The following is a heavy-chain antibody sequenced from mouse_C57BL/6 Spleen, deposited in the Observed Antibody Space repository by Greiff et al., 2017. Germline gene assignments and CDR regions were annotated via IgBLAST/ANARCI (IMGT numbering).Heavy chain of an antibody. V-gene: IGHV1-42*01. CDR2: INPSTGGT. CDR1: GYSFTGYY. CDR3: AKDGYYFDD. Sequence: EVQLQQSGPELVKPGASVKISCKASGYSFTGYYMNWVKQSPEKSLEWIGEINPSTGGTTYNQKFKAKATLTVDKSSSTAYMQLKSLTSEDSAVYYCAKDGYYFDDWGQGTTRTVSS. D-gene: IGHD2-3*01. J-gene: IGHJ2*01.